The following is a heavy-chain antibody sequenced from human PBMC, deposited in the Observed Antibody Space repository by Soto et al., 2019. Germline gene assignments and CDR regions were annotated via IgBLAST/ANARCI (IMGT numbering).Heavy chain of an antibody. J-gene: IGHJ4*02. CDR3: ARGGGDGNKYFDILTGRRFDY. V-gene: IGHV4-59*01. D-gene: IGHD3-9*01. CDR1: GGSISSYY. Sequence: KASETLSLTCTVSGGSISSYYWSWIRQPPGKGLEWIGYIYYSGSTNYNPSLKSRVTISLDTSKNQFSLKLSSVTAADTAVYYCARGGGDGNKYFDILTGRRFDYWGQGTLVTVSS. CDR2: IYYSGST.